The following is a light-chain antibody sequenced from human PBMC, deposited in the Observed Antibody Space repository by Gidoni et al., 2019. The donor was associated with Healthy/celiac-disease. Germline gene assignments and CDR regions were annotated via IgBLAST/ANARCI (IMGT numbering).Light chain of an antibody. V-gene: IGKV3-15*01. J-gene: IGKJ4*01. CDR1: QRVSSN. Sequence: DIVMTQSPATLSASPGERATLSCRASQRVSSNLAWYQQKPGQAPRLLIYGASTRATGIPARFSGSGSGTEFTLTISSLQSEDFAVYYCQQYNNWPPLTFGGGTKVEIK. CDR3: QQYNNWPPLT. CDR2: GAS.